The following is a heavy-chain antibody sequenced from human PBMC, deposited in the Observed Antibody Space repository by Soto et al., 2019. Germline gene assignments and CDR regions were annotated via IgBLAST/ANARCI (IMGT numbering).Heavy chain of an antibody. CDR3: AIEYSSAPPYYPNGD. CDR1: GYTFTSYA. V-gene: IGHV1-3*01. D-gene: IGHD3-22*01. J-gene: IGHJ4*02. CDR2: INAGNGNT. Sequence: ASVKVSCKASGYTFTSYAMHWVRQAPGQRLEWMGWINAGNGNTKYSQKFQGRVTITRDTSASTAYMELSSLRSEDTAVYYCAIEYSSAPPYYPNGDWRQGTLDTVSS.